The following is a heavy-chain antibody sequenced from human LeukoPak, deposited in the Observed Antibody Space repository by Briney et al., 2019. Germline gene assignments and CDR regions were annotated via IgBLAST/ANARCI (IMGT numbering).Heavy chain of an antibody. J-gene: IGHJ4*02. CDR3: AREVSSSFDF. CDR1: GFTFSTYS. Sequence: PGGALRLSCAASGFTFSTYSMNWVRQAAGKGLEWVSSITASSSYIYHADSVKGRFTISRDNAKNSLYLQMNSLRVEDTAVYYCAREVSSSFDFWGQGTLVTVSS. D-gene: IGHD5/OR15-5a*01. CDR2: ITASSSYI. V-gene: IGHV3-21*01.